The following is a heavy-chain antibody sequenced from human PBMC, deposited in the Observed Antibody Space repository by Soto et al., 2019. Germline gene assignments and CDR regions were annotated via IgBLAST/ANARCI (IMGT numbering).Heavy chain of an antibody. Sequence: QVQLVESGGGVVQPGRSLRLSCAASGFTFSSYGMHWVRQAPGKGLEWVAVIWYDGSNKYYADSVKGRFTISRDNSKNTLYLQMNSLRAEDTAVYYCAREAVSDRAVAGLLRRENWYFDLWGRGTLVTVSS. J-gene: IGHJ2*01. CDR1: GFTFSSYG. V-gene: IGHV3-33*01. D-gene: IGHD6-19*01. CDR2: IWYDGSNK. CDR3: AREAVSDRAVAGLLRRENWYFDL.